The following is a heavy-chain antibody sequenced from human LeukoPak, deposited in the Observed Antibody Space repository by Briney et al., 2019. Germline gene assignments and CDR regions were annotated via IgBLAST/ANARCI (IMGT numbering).Heavy chain of an antibody. Sequence: ASVKVSCKASGYTFTSYGISWVRQAPGQGLEWMGWISAYNGNTNYAQKFQGRVTMTRDTSISTAYMELSRLRSDDTAVYYCARNSGSYLGGNWFDPWGQGTLVTVSS. CDR3: ARNSGSYLGGNWFDP. V-gene: IGHV1-18*01. J-gene: IGHJ5*02. CDR2: ISAYNGNT. D-gene: IGHD1-26*01. CDR1: GYTFTSYG.